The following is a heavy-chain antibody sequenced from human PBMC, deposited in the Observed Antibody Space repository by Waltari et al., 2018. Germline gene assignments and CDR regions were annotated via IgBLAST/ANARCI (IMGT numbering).Heavy chain of an antibody. D-gene: IGHD3-10*01. CDR1: GGSNSSGDYY. J-gene: IGHJ4*02. CDR2: IYYRGST. V-gene: IGHV4-30-4*01. Sequence: QVQLQESGPGLVKPSQTLSLTCTVSGGSNSSGDYYWSWIRQPPGKGLEWIGYIYYRGSTYCNPALKIRVTIAVDTSKNHFSLKLSSVTAADTAVYYCARVYLGFGELTRPDYWGQGTLVTVSS. CDR3: ARVYLGFGELTRPDY.